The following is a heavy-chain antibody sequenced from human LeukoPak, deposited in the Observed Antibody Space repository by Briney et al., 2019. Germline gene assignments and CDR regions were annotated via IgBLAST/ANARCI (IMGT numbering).Heavy chain of an antibody. CDR1: GGSFSGYY. CDR2: INHSGST. J-gene: IGHJ6*02. V-gene: IGHV4-34*01. Sequence: SETLSLTCAVYGGSFSGYYWSWIRQPPGKGLEWIGEINHSGSTNYNPSLKSRVTISVDTSKNQFSLKLSSVTAADTAVYYCARGSSLEGGYYMGYYYYGMDVWGQGTTVTVSS. CDR3: ARGSSLEGGYYMGYYYYGMDV. D-gene: IGHD3-22*01.